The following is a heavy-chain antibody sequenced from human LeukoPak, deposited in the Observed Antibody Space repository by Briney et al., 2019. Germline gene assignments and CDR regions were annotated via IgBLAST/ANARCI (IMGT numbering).Heavy chain of an antibody. Sequence: GSSVKVSCKASGGTFSSYAISWVRQAPGQGLEWMGGIIPIFGTASYAQKFQGRVTITADESTSTAYMELRSLRSDDTAVYYCARYGYYYDSSGYYYIRYWGQGTLVTVSS. J-gene: IGHJ4*02. CDR1: GGTFSSYA. CDR3: ARYGYYYDSSGYYYIRY. V-gene: IGHV1-69*01. CDR2: IIPIFGTA. D-gene: IGHD3-22*01.